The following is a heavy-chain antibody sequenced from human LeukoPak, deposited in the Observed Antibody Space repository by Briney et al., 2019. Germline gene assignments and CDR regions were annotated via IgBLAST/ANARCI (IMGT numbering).Heavy chain of an antibody. V-gene: IGHV1-46*01. D-gene: IGHD2-2*01. J-gene: IGHJ4*02. CDR3: ARDCSTTRCQGPVFDN. CDR1: GYTFSSNY. Sequence: GASLKLSCTASGYTFSSNYMHWVRQAPGQGLEWMGLIPPSGGNTNYPHHFQGRVAMTRDTSTSTVYMELSSLRSEDTAIYCCARDCSTTRCQGPVFDNWGQGAQVTV. CDR2: IPPSGGNT.